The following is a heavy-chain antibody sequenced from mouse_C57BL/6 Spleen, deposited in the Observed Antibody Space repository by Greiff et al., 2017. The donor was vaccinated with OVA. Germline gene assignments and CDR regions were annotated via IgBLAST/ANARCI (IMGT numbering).Heavy chain of an antibody. J-gene: IGHJ4*01. D-gene: IGHD3-3*01. V-gene: IGHV1-74*01. CDR2: LHPSDSDT. Sequence: QVQLKQPGAELVKPGASVKVSCKASGYTFTSYWMHWVKQRPGQGLEWIGRLHPSDSDTNYNQKFKGKATLTVDKSSSTAYMQLSSLTSADSAVYYCAIDLGMDYWGQGTSVTVSS. CDR1: GYTFTSYW. CDR3: AIDLGMDY.